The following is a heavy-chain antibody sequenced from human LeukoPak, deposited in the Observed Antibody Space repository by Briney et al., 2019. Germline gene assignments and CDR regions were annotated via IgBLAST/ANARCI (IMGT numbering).Heavy chain of an antibody. Sequence: PGRSLRLSCAASGFTFSSYGMHWVRQPPGKGLEWVAVIWYDGSNKYYADSVKGRFTISRDNSKKTLYLQVNSLRAADTAIYYWAKVQEMDTILPPFHYWGQGTLVTVSS. J-gene: IGHJ4*02. CDR1: GFTFSSYG. CDR2: IWYDGSNK. D-gene: IGHD5-24*01. CDR3: AKVQEMDTILPPFHY. V-gene: IGHV3-33*06.